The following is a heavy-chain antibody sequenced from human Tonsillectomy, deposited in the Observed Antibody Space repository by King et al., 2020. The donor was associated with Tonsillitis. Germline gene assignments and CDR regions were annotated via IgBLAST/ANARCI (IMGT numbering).Heavy chain of an antibody. Sequence: VQLVESGGGVVQSGGSLRLSCAASGFTFSSYGMHWVRQAPGKGLEWVAFIRYVGTNKYYADSVKGRLTISRDNSKNTVYLQMNSLRAEDTAVYYCAKLTGTNAFDMWGQGTMVAVSS. CDR1: GFTFSSYG. V-gene: IGHV3-30*02. CDR3: AKLTGTNAFDM. CDR2: IRYVGTNK. D-gene: IGHD1-7*01. J-gene: IGHJ3*02.